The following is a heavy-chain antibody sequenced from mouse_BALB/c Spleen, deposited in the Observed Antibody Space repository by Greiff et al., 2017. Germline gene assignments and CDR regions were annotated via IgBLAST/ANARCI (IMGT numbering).Heavy chain of an antibody. Sequence: VKLQESGAELVRPGVSVKISCKGSGYTFTDYAMHWVKQSHAKSLEWIGVISTYYGDASYNQKFKGKATMTVDKSSSTAYMELARLTSEDSAIYYCARKKMAMDYWGQGTSVTVSS. V-gene: IGHV1S137*01. CDR3: ARKKMAMDY. CDR1: GYTFTDYA. CDR2: ISTYYGDA. J-gene: IGHJ4*01.